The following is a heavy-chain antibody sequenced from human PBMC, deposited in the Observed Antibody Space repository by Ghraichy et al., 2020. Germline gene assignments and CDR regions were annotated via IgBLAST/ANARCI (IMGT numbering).Heavy chain of an antibody. D-gene: IGHD3-10*01. CDR3: VKESMGSGSFSAFDM. CDR2: IKQDGSDK. Sequence: GGSLRLSCVGSGFTFSSYWMTWVRQAPGKGLEWVANIKQDGSDKNYVDSVKGRFTISRDNAENSLHLQMNSLRAEDTAVYYCVKESMGSGSFSAFDMWGQGTMVTVSS. CDR1: GFTFSSYW. J-gene: IGHJ3*02. V-gene: IGHV3-7*03.